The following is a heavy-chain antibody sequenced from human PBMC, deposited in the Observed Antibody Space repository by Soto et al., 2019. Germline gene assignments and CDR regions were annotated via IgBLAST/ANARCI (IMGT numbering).Heavy chain of an antibody. CDR3: ARAVLTIFGVVIIGGAYFDY. J-gene: IGHJ4*02. V-gene: IGHV4-39*07. CDR1: GGSISSSSYY. CDR2: IYYSGST. D-gene: IGHD3-3*01. Sequence: PSETLSLTCTVSGGSISSSSYYWGWIRQPPGKGLEWIGSIYYSGSTYYNPSLKSRVTISVDTSKNQFSLKLSSVTAADTAVYYCARAVLTIFGVVIIGGAYFDYWGQGTLVTVSS.